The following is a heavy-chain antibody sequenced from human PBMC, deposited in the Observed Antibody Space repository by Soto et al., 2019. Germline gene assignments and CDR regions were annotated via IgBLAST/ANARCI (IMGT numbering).Heavy chain of an antibody. V-gene: IGHV1-18*01. CDR3: ARDPHRDGYALVFDY. Sequence: QVRLVQSGAEVKKPGASVKVSCKASGYTFTSYGISWVRQAPGQGLEWMGWISAYNANTNYAQKLQGRVTMTTDTSTSTAYMELRSLRSDDTAVYYCARDPHRDGYALVFDYWGQGTLVTVSS. CDR2: ISAYNANT. CDR1: GYTFTSYG. J-gene: IGHJ4*02. D-gene: IGHD5-12*01.